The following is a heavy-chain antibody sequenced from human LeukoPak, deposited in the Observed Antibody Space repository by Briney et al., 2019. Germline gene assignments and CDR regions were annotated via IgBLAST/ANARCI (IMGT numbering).Heavy chain of an antibody. J-gene: IGHJ4*02. CDR2: IYPADSDT. V-gene: IGHV5-51*01. CDR1: GYSFATYW. CDR3: ARLTMIVVAPN. D-gene: IGHD3-22*01. Sequence: GESLKISCQGSGYSFATYWIAWVRQMSGKGLEWMGIIYPADSDTRYSPSFQGQVTISADKSINTAYLQWSSLKASDTAMYYCARLTMIVVAPNWGQGTLVTVSS.